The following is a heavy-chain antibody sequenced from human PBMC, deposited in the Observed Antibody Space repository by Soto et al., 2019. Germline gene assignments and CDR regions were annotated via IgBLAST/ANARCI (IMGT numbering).Heavy chain of an antibody. J-gene: IGHJ6*02. CDR1: SFTVSDAW. CDR2: IRSKIDGGTT. V-gene: IGHV3-15*07. CDR3: LNSMDV. Sequence: EVQMVESGGGLVNPGGSLRLSCAASSFTVSDAWMNWVRQAPGKGLEWVARIRSKIDGGTTDYAAPVKGRFTISRDDSKNTLYLQMNSLRTEDTGVYYRLNSMDVWGQGTTVTVSS.